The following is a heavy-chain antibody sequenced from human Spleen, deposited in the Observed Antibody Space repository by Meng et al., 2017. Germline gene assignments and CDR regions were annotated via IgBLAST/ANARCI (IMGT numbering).Heavy chain of an antibody. V-gene: IGHV3-7*03. D-gene: IGHD2-15*01. CDR2: IKQDGSEK. CDR1: GFTFSRYW. CDR3: AKEGCTGGSCDSGTDY. J-gene: IGHJ4*02. Sequence: GGSLRLSCAGSGFTFSRYWMSWVRQAPGKGLEWVANIKQDGSEKYYVDSVKGRFTISRDNAKNSLYLQVNSLRAEDTALYYCAKEGCTGGSCDSGTDYWGQGTLVTVSS.